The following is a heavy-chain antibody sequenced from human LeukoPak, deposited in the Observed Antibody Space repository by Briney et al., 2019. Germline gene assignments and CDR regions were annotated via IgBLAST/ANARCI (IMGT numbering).Heavy chain of an antibody. V-gene: IGHV1-18*01. Sequence: ASVKVSCKASGYTFTSYGISWVRQAPGQGLEWMGWISAYNGNTNYAQKLQGRVTMTTDTSTSTAYMELSSLRSEDTAVYYCARVARDGYNPSFDYWGQGTLVTVSS. CDR1: GYTFTSYG. CDR2: ISAYNGNT. CDR3: ARVARDGYNPSFDY. J-gene: IGHJ4*02. D-gene: IGHD5-24*01.